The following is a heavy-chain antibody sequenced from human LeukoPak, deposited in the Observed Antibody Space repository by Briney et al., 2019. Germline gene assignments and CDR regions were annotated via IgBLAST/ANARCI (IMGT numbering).Heavy chain of an antibody. CDR2: IIPFLDVT. CDR1: GVTFSNYG. V-gene: IGHV1-69*04. D-gene: IGHD6-25*01. J-gene: IGHJ2*01. CDR3: ASAAVIWYFDL. Sequence: GSSGKVSCKAAGVTFSNYGFSWGRQAPGQGLELMGRIIPFLDVTTYAQKYQDRVTISADKSTNTVYMEINSLKSEDTAVYFCASAAVIWYFDLWGRGSLVTVSS.